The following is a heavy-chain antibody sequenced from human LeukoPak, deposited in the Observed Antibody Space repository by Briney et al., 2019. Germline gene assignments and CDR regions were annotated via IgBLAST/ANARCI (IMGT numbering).Heavy chain of an antibody. CDR2: IYSNSGGST. CDR1: GFTVGSNY. J-gene: IGHJ5*02. D-gene: IGHD5-18*01. V-gene: IGHV3-66*01. CDR3: ARGADTAMVPTVFDP. Sequence: GGSLRLSCAASGFTVGSNYMSWVRQAPGKGLEWVSFIYSNSGGSTYFADSVKGRFAVSRDTSKNTLYLQMNSLRAEDTAVYYCARGADTAMVPTVFDPWGQGTLVTVSS.